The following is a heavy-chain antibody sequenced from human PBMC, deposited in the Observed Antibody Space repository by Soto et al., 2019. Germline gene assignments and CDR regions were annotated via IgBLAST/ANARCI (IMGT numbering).Heavy chain of an antibody. D-gene: IGHD6-25*01. CDR3: VVSRGGWAFHY. Sequence: VLLVQSGAEVKKPGASVQISCKASGYTFTTSDMHWVRQAPGKRLEWMGSINANNGNTKYSQRFQGRATFTRDTSTTTGYMDLSSLISEDTDVYYYVVSRGGWAFHYWGQGTLVTVSS. V-gene: IGHV1-3*01. CDR1: GYTFTTSD. J-gene: IGHJ4*02. CDR2: INANNGNT.